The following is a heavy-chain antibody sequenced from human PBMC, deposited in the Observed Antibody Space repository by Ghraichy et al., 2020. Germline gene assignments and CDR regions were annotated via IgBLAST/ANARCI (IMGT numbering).Heavy chain of an antibody. CDR3: ARSDAFDI. Sequence: SETLSLTCTVSGGSISSGSYYWSWIRQPAGKGLEWIGRIYASGSTNYNPSLKSRVTISVDTSKNQFSLKLSSVTAADTAVYYCARSDAFDIWGQGTMVTVSS. J-gene: IGHJ3*02. CDR1: GGSISSGSYY. CDR2: IYASGST. V-gene: IGHV4-61*02.